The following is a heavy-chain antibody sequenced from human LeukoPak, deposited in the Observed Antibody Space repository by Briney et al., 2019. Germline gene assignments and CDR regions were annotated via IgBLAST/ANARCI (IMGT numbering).Heavy chain of an antibody. Sequence: NPSETLSLTCAVYGGSFSGYYWSWIRQPPGKGLEWIGEINHSGSTNYNPSLKSRVTISVDTSKNQFSVKLGSVSGADTAVYYCARAPKRVLRPYNNYGMDVWGEGT. CDR2: INHSGST. CDR1: GGSFSGYY. CDR3: ARAPKRVLRPYNNYGMDV. D-gene: IGHD3-16*01. V-gene: IGHV4-34*01. J-gene: IGHJ6*02.